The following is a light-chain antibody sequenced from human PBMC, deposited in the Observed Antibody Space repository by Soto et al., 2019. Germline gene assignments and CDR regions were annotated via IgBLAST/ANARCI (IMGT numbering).Light chain of an antibody. J-gene: IGKJ1*01. CDR2: GAS. Sequence: EIVLTHSPGTLSLSPGERATLSCRASQSVSSSYLAWYQQKPGQAPRLLIYGASSRATGIPDRFSGSGSGTDFTLTISRLEPEDFAVYYCQQYGSSTWTFGQGTQVDIK. V-gene: IGKV3-20*01. CDR1: QSVSSSY. CDR3: QQYGSSTWT.